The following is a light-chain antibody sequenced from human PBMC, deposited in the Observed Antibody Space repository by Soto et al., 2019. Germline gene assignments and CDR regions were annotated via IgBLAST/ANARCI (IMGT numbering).Light chain of an antibody. CDR1: SSNIGSRT. J-gene: IGLJ1*01. CDR2: RNN. Sequence: QSALTQPPSASGTPGQRVTISCSGSSSNIGSRTVNWYQQLPGTAPKVFIYRNNQRPSGVPDRFSGSKSGTSASLAISGLQFEDEADYYCVAWDDSLDAYVFGTGTKVTVL. V-gene: IGLV1-44*01. CDR3: VAWDDSLDAYV.